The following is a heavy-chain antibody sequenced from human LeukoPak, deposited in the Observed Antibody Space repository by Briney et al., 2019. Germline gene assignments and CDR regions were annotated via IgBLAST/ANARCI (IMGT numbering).Heavy chain of an antibody. D-gene: IGHD2-2*01. J-gene: IGHJ5*02. Sequence: SETLPLTCTVSGGSISSYYWSWIRQPPGKGLEWIGYFYYSGSTNYNPSLKSRVTISVDTSKNQFSLKLSSVTAADTAVYYCARGRRYCSSTSCYGSVDPWGQGTLVTVSS. CDR1: GGSISSYY. CDR2: FYYSGST. CDR3: ARGRRYCSSTSCYGSVDP. V-gene: IGHV4-59*12.